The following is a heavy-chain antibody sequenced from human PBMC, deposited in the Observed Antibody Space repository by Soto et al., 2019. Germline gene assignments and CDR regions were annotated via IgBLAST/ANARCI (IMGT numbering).Heavy chain of an antibody. V-gene: IGHV4-31*03. CDR2: IYYSGST. CDR1: GGSISSGGYY. J-gene: IGHJ6*02. D-gene: IGHD3-10*01. Sequence: SETLSLTCTVSGGSISSGGYYWSWIRQHPWKGLEWIGYIYYSGSTYYNPSLKSRVTISVDTSKNQFSLKLSSVTAADTAVYYCARKYVDTMVRGDPYGMDVWGXGTTVTVSS. CDR3: ARKYVDTMVRGDPYGMDV.